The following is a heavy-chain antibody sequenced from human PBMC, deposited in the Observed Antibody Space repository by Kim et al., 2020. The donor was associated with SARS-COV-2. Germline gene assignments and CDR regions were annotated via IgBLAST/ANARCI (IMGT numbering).Heavy chain of an antibody. D-gene: IGHD2-8*02. CDR1: GFTFDDYA. J-gene: IGHJ6*02. CDR2: ISWNSGSI. CDR3: AKSPGPYYYYGMDV. Sequence: GGSLRLSCAASGFTFDDYAMHWVRQAPGKGLEWVSGISWNSGSIGYADSVKGRFTISRDNAKNSLYLQMNSLRAEDTALYYCAKSPGPYYYYGMDVWGQGTTVTVSS. V-gene: IGHV3-9*01.